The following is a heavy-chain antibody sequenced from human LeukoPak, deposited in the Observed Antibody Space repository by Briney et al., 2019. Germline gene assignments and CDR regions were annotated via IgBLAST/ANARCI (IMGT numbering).Heavy chain of an antibody. J-gene: IGHJ4*02. CDR1: GFTVSSSF. CDR3: ARDDRTVVPGTFDN. Sequence: SGGSLRLSCAASGFTVSSSFMSWVRQAPGTGLQWVSVIYRDGTTYYADSVRGRFTISRDNSKNTLYLQMNGLRVEDTAVYYCARDDRTVVPGTFDNWGQGTLVTVSS. V-gene: IGHV3-53*01. D-gene: IGHD6-13*01. CDR2: IYRDGTT.